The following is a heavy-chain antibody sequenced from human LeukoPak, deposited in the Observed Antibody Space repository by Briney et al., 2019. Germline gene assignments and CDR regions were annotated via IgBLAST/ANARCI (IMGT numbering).Heavy chain of an antibody. J-gene: IGHJ2*01. CDR2: IYYSGST. CDR3: ARQDSSGWKYWYFDL. CDR1: GGSISSYY. Sequence: SETLSLTCTVSGGSISSYYWSWIRQPPGKGLEWIGYIYYSGSTNYNPSLKSRVTISVDTSKNQFSLKLSSVTAADTAVYYCARQDSSGWKYWYFDLWGRGILVTVSS. D-gene: IGHD6-19*01. V-gene: IGHV4-59*08.